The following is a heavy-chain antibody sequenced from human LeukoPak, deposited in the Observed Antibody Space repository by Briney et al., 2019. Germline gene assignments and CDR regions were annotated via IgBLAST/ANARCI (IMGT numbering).Heavy chain of an antibody. D-gene: IGHD3-3*01. Sequence: GGSLRLSCAASGFTFSSYAMSWVRQAPGKGLEWVSAISGSGGSTYYADSVKGRFTISRDNSKNTLYLQMNSLRAEDTAVYYCAKLYDDFWSGYYVTYYFDYWGQGTLVTVSS. CDR3: AKLYDDFWSGYYVTYYFDY. CDR1: GFTFSSYA. V-gene: IGHV3-23*01. CDR2: ISGSGGST. J-gene: IGHJ4*02.